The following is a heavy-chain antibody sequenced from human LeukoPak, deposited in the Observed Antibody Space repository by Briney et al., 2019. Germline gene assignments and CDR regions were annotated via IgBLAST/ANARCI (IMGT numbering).Heavy chain of an antibody. CDR2: ISAYNGNT. CDR3: ARDPTTIAVAGTNWFDP. D-gene: IGHD6-19*01. CDR1: GYTFTSYG. V-gene: IGHV1-18*01. J-gene: IGHJ5*02. Sequence: ASVKVSCKASGYTFTSYGISWVRQAPGQGLEWMGWISAYNGNTNYAQKLQGRVTMTTDTSTSTAYMELSSLRSEDTAVYYCARDPTTIAVAGTNWFDPWGQGTLVTVSS.